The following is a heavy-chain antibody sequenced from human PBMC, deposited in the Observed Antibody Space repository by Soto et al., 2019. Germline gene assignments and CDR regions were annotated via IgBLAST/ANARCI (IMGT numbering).Heavy chain of an antibody. CDR2: IYNSRRT. CDR3: ARADPSGTHVFDS. CDR1: GGSISSGGYY. Sequence: PSETLSLTCAVSGGSISSGGYYWTWIRQHPGKGLEWIGYIYNSRRTYYNPSLKSRVTISIDTSRNQFSLKLSSVTAADTAVYYCARADPSGTHVFDSWGQGTLVTVSS. J-gene: IGHJ4*02. D-gene: IGHD1-26*01. V-gene: IGHV4-31*11.